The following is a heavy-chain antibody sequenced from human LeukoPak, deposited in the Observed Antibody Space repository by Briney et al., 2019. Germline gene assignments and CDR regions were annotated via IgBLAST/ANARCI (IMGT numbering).Heavy chain of an antibody. Sequence: ASVKVSCKASGNTFTDYYIHWVRQAPGQGFEWMGWNNANSGGANYAQKFQGRVTMTRDTSISTAYMELSRLRSDDTAVYCCASLDAVDIWGQGTMVTVSS. CDR2: NNANSGGA. CDR1: GNTFTDYY. CDR3: ASLDAVDI. V-gene: IGHV1-2*02. J-gene: IGHJ3*02.